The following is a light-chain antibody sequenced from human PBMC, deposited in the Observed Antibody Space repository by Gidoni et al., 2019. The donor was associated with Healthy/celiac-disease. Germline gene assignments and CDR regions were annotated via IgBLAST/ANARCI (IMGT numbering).Light chain of an antibody. CDR3: QQYNNWPRT. CDR1: QSVSSN. V-gene: IGKV3-15*01. CDR2: GAS. Sequence: EIVMTQSPATLSVSPGERATLSCSASQSVSSNFAWYQQKPGQAPRLLIYGASTRATGIPARFSGSGSGTEFTLTISSLQSEDFAVYYCQQYNNWPRTFXQXTKVXIK. J-gene: IGKJ1*01.